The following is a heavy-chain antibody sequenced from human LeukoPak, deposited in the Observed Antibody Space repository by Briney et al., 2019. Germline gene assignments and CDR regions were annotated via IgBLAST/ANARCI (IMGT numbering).Heavy chain of an antibody. J-gene: IGHJ4*02. CDR2: INAGNGNT. CDR3: ARTVAGLFDY. D-gene: IGHD6-19*01. V-gene: IGHV1-3*01. CDR1: GYTFTSYA. Sequence: ASVKVSCKASGYTFTSYAMHWVRQAPGQRLEWMGWINAGNGNTKYSQKFQGRVTITRDTSASTAYMEPSSLRSEDTAVYYCARTVAGLFDYWGQGTLVTVSS.